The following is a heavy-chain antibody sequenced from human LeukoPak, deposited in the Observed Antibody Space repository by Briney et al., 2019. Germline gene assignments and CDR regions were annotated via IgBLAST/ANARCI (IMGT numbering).Heavy chain of an antibody. Sequence: ASVKVSCKASGYTFTSYGISWVRQAPGQGLEWMGWISAYNGNTNYAQKLQGRVTMTTDTSTSTAYMELRSLGSDDTAVYYCARQGLRYFDWLPYFDYWGQGTLVTVSS. J-gene: IGHJ4*02. CDR2: ISAYNGNT. V-gene: IGHV1-18*01. CDR3: ARQGLRYFDWLPYFDY. D-gene: IGHD3-9*01. CDR1: GYTFTSYG.